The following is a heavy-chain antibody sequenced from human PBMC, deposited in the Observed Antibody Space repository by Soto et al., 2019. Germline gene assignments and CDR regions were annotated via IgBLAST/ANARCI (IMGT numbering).Heavy chain of an antibody. V-gene: IGHV1-2*04. Sequence: QVQLVQSGAEVRKPGASVKVSCKATGYTFTGYYMHWVRQAPGQGLQWLGWINPHSVGTKYAQKFQGWDIMSGDTTISTAYMEISRLRSNDTAVYYCERGAVGVKGFLDCWGQGTMVTVSS. D-gene: IGHD1-26*01. CDR2: INPHSVGT. CDR1: GYTFTGYY. J-gene: IGHJ4*02. CDR3: ERGAVGVKGFLDC.